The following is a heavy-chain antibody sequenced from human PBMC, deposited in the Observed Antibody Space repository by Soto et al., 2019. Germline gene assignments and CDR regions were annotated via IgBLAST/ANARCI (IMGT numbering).Heavy chain of an antibody. CDR3: ARGIQITFGGVVVRGDYFDY. CDR2: INYSGST. J-gene: IGHJ4*02. V-gene: IGHV4-59*12. D-gene: IGHD3-16*02. CDR1: GGSISSYY. Sequence: PSETLSLTCTVSGGSISSYYWSWIRQPPGKGLEWIGYINYSGSTNYNPSLKSRVSISVDTSKSQFSLKLTSVTAADTAVYYCARGIQITFGGVVVRGDYFDYWGQGALVTVSS.